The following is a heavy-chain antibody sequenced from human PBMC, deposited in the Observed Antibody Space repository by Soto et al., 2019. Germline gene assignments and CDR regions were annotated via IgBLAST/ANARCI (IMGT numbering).Heavy chain of an antibody. D-gene: IGHD2-2*01. CDR2: FDPEDGET. CDR1: GYTLTELS. Sequence: ASVKVSCKVSGYTLTELSMHWVRQAPGKGLEWMGGFDPEDGETIYAQKFQGRVTMTEDTSTDTAYMELSSLRSEDTAVYYCATVPDRLVPAAIVSFRRYYFDYWG. J-gene: IGHJ4*01. CDR3: ATVPDRLVPAAIVSFRRYYFDY. V-gene: IGHV1-24*01.